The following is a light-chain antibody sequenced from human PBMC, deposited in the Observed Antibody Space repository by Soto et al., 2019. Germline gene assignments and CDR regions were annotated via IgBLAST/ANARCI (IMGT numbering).Light chain of an antibody. V-gene: IGLV2-11*01. CDR2: DVR. Sequence: QSVMTQPPSVSAAPGQKVTISCSGSSSNIGGNSVSWYQQLPGTAPKLLIYDVRKRPSGVPDRFSGSKSGNTASLTISGLQAEDEADYFCCSYAGSHTYVFGTGTKLTVL. CDR1: SSNIGGNS. J-gene: IGLJ1*01. CDR3: CSYAGSHTYV.